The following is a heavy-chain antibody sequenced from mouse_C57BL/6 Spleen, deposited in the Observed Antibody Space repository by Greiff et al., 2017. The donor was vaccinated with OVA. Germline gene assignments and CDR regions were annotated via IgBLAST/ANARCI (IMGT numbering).Heavy chain of an antibody. CDR2: ISNLAYSI. Sequence: EVNVVESGGGLVQPGGSLKLSCAASGFTFSDYGMAWVRQAPRKGPEWVAFISNLAYSIYYADTVTGRFTISRENAKNTLYLEMSSLRSEDTAMYYCARHEGTGFAYWGQGTLVTVSA. D-gene: IGHD3-3*01. J-gene: IGHJ3*01. V-gene: IGHV5-15*01. CDR3: ARHEGTGFAY. CDR1: GFTFSDYG.